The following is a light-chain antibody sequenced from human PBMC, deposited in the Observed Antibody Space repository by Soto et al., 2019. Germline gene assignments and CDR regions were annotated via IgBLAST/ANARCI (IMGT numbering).Light chain of an antibody. J-gene: IGKJ4*02. CDR2: GAS. Sequence: DIVLTQSPYTLSLSPGERATISCRASQSVTSKYLAWYQQKPGQAPRLLIHGASNRATGIPDRFSGSGSGTDFTLTISRLEPEDFALYYCQQYGSSVQFGGGTKVEIK. CDR3: QQYGSSVQ. V-gene: IGKV3-20*01. CDR1: QSVTSKY.